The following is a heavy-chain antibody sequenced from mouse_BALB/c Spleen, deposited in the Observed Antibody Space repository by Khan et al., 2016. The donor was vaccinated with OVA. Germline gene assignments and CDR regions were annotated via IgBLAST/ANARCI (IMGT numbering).Heavy chain of an antibody. CDR3: ANPRQLGLMGWFTY. CDR2: INPYNDYT. V-gene: IGHV1S45*01. Sequence: EVQLQESGAELVRPGASVKISCKAFGYTFTNHHINWVKQRPGQGLDWIGYINPYNDYTNYNQKFKGKATLTVDKSSSTASLELSSLTSEDSAFHDGANPRQLGLMGWFTYWGQGTLVTVSA. CDR1: GYTFTNHH. J-gene: IGHJ3*01. D-gene: IGHD3-2*01.